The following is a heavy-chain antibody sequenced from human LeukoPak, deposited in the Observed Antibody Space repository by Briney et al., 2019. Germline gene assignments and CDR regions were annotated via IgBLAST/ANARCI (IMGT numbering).Heavy chain of an antibody. D-gene: IGHD3-22*01. Sequence: ASVKVSCKASGYTFTSYDINWVRQATGQGLEWMGWMNPNSGNTGYAQKFQGRVTMTRNTSISTAYMELGSLRSEDTAVYYCARDYYDSSGYYPPHDYYYYYYMDVWGKGTTVTVSS. CDR3: ARDYYDSSGYYPPHDYYYYYYMDV. J-gene: IGHJ6*03. CDR2: MNPNSGNT. V-gene: IGHV1-8*01. CDR1: GYTFTSYD.